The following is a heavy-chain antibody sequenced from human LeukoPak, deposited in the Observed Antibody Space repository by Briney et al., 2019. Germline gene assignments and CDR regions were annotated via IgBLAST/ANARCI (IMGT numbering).Heavy chain of an antibody. CDR1: GYTFTSYA. CDR2: ISAYNGNT. CDR3: ARGPTPLPYYFDY. Sequence: ASVKVSCKASGYTFTSYAITWVRQAPGQGLEWMGWISAYNGNTNYAQKLQGRVTMTTDTATSTAYMELRSLRSDYTAMYYCARGPTPLPYYFDYWGQGTLVTVSS. J-gene: IGHJ4*02. D-gene: IGHD4-17*01. V-gene: IGHV1-18*01.